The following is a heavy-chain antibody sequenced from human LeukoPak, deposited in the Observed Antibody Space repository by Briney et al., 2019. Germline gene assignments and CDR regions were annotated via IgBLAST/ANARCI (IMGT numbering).Heavy chain of an antibody. V-gene: IGHV4-39*02. J-gene: IGHJ1*01. CDR3: AGDSSGYYPPAGYFQH. CDR2: IYYSGST. D-gene: IGHD3-22*01. Sequence: SETLSLTCTVSGGSISSYYWGWIRQPPGKGLEWIGSIYYSGSTYYNPSLKSRVTISVDTSKNQFSLKLSSVTAADTAVYYCAGDSSGYYPPAGYFQHWGQGTLVTVSS. CDR1: GGSISSYY.